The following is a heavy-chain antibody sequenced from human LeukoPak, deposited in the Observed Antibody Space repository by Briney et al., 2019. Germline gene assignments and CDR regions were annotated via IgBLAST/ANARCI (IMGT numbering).Heavy chain of an antibody. V-gene: IGHV3-30*02. J-gene: IGHJ4*02. D-gene: IGHD2-2*01. CDR3: AKGGIVVVPADPKDY. CDR1: GFTFSSYG. Sequence: SGGSLRLSCAASGFTFSSYGMHWVRQAPGKGLEWVAFIRYDGSNKYYADSVKGRFTISRDNSKNTLYLQMNSLRAEDTAVYYCAKGGIVVVPADPKDYWGQGTLVTVSS. CDR2: IRYDGSNK.